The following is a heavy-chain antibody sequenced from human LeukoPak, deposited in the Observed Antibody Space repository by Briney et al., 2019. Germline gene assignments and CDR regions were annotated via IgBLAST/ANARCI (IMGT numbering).Heavy chain of an antibody. D-gene: IGHD1-14*01. CDR2: ISGSGGST. CDR3: GKGLVQPSPPDGSDP. V-gene: IGHV3-23*01. J-gene: IGHJ5*02. Sequence: GGSLRLSCAASGFTFSSYAMSWVRQAPGKGLEWVSAISGSGGSTYYADSVKGRFTISRDNSKNTLYLQMNSLRAEDTAVYYCGKGLVQPSPPDGSDPWGQGTLVTVSS. CDR1: GFTFSSYA.